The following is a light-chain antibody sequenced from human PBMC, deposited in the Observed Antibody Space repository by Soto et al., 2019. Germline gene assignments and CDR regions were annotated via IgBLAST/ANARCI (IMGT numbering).Light chain of an antibody. J-gene: IGLJ1*01. CDR1: SSDVGSYNL. V-gene: IGLV2-23*02. CDR3: CSYAGSSTPYV. Sequence: HSLLTQPASVFGCPGQSITISCTGTSSDVGSYNLVSWYQQHPGKAPKLMIYEVSKRPSGVSNRFSGSKSGNTASLTISGLQAEDEADYYCCSYAGSSTPYVFGTGTKVPVL. CDR2: EVS.